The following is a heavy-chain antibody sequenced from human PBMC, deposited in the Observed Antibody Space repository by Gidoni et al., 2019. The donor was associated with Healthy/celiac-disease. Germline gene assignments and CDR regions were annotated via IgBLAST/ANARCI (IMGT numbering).Heavy chain of an antibody. CDR1: GFSFDDYA. D-gene: IGHD3-3*02. CDR2: ISWNSGSI. V-gene: IGHV3-9*01. CDR3: AKVGLKRAFDAFDI. J-gene: IGHJ3*02. Sequence: EVQLVESGGGLVQPGRSLRRSCAASGFSFDDYAMHWVRQAPGKGLEWVSGISWNSGSIGYADAVKGRFTISRDNAKNSLYLQMNSLRAEDTALYYCAKVGLKRAFDAFDIWGQGTMVTVSP.